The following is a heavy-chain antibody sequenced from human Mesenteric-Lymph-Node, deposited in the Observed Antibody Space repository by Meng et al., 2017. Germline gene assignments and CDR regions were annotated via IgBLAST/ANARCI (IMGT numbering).Heavy chain of an antibody. J-gene: IGHJ6*02. V-gene: IGHV3-15*01. CDR2: IKTKSDGGTT. Sequence: GESLKISCAASGFTFTNAWMSWVRQAPGKGLEWVGRIKTKSDGGTTEYTAAVKGRFTISREDSRNTLYLQMNSLKTEDTALYYCGTDPRSSQAPLYCYGVDVWGQGTTVTVSS. CDR3: GTDPRSSQAPLYCYGVDV. D-gene: IGHD1-26*01. CDR1: GFTFTNAW.